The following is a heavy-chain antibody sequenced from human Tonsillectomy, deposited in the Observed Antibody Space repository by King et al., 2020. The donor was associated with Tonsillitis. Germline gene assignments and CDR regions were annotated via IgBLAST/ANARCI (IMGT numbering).Heavy chain of an antibody. D-gene: IGHD3-10*01. V-gene: IGHV4-30-4*01. CDR3: ARLPLVWFGESGGMDV. CDR2: IYYIGTP. Sequence: VQLQESGPGLVKPSQTLSLTCTVSGGSVSRGDYYWNWIRKPQGKGLEGIAYIYYIGTPYYNPSLKSRLSLSIDTPNTQFSLKLNSVTAADTAVYYCARLPLVWFGESGGMDVWGQGTTVTVSS. CDR1: GGSVSRGDYY. J-gene: IGHJ6*02.